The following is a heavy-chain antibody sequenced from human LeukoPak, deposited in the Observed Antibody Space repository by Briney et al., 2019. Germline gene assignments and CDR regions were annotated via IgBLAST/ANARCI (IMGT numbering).Heavy chain of an antibody. CDR1: GFTVSSNY. Sequence: GGSLRLSCAASGFTVSSNYMSWVRQAPGKGLEWVSVIYSGGSTYYADSVKGRFTISRDNSKNTLYLQMNSLRAEDTAVYYCARAVSSSWYKVSDYYYYMDVWGKGTTVTVSS. V-gene: IGHV3-66*01. J-gene: IGHJ6*03. D-gene: IGHD6-13*01. CDR3: ARAVSSSWYKVSDYYYYMDV. CDR2: IYSGGST.